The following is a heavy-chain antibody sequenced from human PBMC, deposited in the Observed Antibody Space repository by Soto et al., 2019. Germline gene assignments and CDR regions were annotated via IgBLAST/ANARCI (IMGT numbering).Heavy chain of an antibody. CDR1: GFTISDNY. CDR3: ARDLGYYDSSGYFDY. J-gene: IGHJ4*02. CDR2: ISSSGDII. Sequence: PRLSCAASGFTISDNYMSWIRQAPGKGLEWVSYISSSGDIIYYADSVKGRFTISRDNAKNSLYLQMNSLRAEDTAVYYCARDLGYYDSSGYFDYWGQGTLVTVSS. V-gene: IGHV3-11*01. D-gene: IGHD3-22*01.